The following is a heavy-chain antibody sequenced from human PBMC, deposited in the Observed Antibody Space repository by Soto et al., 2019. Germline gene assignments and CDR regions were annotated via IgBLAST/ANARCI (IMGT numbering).Heavy chain of an antibody. D-gene: IGHD6-13*01. J-gene: IGHJ4*02. V-gene: IGHV3-23*01. CDR3: AKGYSSGWYYFDY. Sequence: EVQLLESGGGLVQPGGSLRLSCAASGFTFSSYAMNWVRQGPGKGLEWVSVISGSGGSTSYADSVKGRFTISRDNSKNTLYLQMSSLRNEDTAVYYCAKGYSSGWYYFDYGCQGTLVTVSS. CDR2: ISGSGGST. CDR1: GFTFSSYA.